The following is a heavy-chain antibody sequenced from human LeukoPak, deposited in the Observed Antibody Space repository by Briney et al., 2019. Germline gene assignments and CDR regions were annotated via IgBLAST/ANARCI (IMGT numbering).Heavy chain of an antibody. Sequence: SETLSLTCAVYGGSFSGYYWSWIRQPPGKGLEWIGEINHSGSTNYNPSLKSRVTISVDTSKNQFSLKLSSVTAADTAVYYCASQEMARSSSFDYWGQGTLVTVSS. J-gene: IGHJ4*02. D-gene: IGHD5-24*01. CDR1: GGSFSGYY. CDR2: INHSGST. V-gene: IGHV4-34*01. CDR3: ASQEMARSSSFDY.